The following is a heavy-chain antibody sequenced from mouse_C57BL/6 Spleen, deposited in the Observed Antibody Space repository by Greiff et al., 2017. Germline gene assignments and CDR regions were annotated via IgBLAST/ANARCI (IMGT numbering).Heavy chain of an antibody. V-gene: IGHV2-3*01. CDR3: AIRHYGSSYGWFAY. CDR1: GFSLTSYG. D-gene: IGHD1-1*01. J-gene: IGHJ3*01. Sequence: VQLQQSGPGLVAPSQSLSITCTVSGFSLTSYGVSWVRQPPGKGLEWLGVIWGDGSTNYHSSLISRLSISKDNSKSQVFLKLNSLQTDDTATYYCAIRHYGSSYGWFAYWGQGTLVTVSA. CDR2: IWGDGST.